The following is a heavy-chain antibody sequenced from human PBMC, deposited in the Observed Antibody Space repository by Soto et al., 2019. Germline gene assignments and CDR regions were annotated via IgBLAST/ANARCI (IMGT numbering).Heavy chain of an antibody. CDR1: GFTFSSYA. V-gene: IGHV3-30-3*01. Sequence: GGSLRLSCAASGFTFSSYAMHWVRQAPGKGLEWVAVISYDGSNKYYADSVKGRFTISRDNSKNTLYLQMNSLRAEDTAVYYCARDGDLYDFWSGSYIDYWGQGTLVTVSS. D-gene: IGHD3-3*01. CDR3: ARDGDLYDFWSGSYIDY. J-gene: IGHJ4*02. CDR2: ISYDGSNK.